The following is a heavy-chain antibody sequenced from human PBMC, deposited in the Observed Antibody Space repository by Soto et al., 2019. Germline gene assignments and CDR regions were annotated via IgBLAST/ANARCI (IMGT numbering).Heavy chain of an antibody. CDR1: GFTFDDYA. V-gene: IGHV3-66*01. CDR3: ARDRIAVAGNPEYFQH. D-gene: IGHD6-19*01. CDR2: IYSGGST. J-gene: IGHJ1*01. Sequence: PGGSLRLSCAASGFTFDDYAMHWVRPAPGKGLEWVSVIYSGGSTYYADSVKGRFTISRDNSKNTLYLQMNSLRAEDTAVYYCARDRIAVAGNPEYFQHWGQGTLVTV.